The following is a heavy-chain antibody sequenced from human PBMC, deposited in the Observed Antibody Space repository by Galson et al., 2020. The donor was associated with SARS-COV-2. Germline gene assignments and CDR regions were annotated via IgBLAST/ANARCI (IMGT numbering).Heavy chain of an antibody. D-gene: IGHD3-3*01. Sequence: TGGSLRLSCAAFEFTFSNYWMTWVRQSPGKGLEWVGNIKQDGSESYYVDSVRGRFTISRDNAKNSLYLQMNSLRVEDTAIYYCARDLTIFGVDRDCWGQGTLVTVSS. CDR1: EFTFSNYW. CDR3: ARDLTIFGVDRDC. CDR2: IKQDGSES. J-gene: IGHJ4*02. V-gene: IGHV3-7*05.